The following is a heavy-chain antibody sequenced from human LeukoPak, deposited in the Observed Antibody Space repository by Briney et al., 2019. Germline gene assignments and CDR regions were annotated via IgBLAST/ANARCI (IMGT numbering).Heavy chain of an antibody. CDR2: IYTSGST. V-gene: IGHV4-4*09. CDR3: ARLTGYCSSTSCDYYMDV. D-gene: IGHD2-2*01. CDR1: GGSISSHY. J-gene: IGHJ6*03. Sequence: SETLSLTCTVSGGSISSHYWSWIRQPPGKGLEWIGYIYTSGSTNYNPSLKSRVTISVDTSKNQFSLKLSSVTAADTAVYYCARLTGYCSSTSCDYYMDVWGKGTTVTVSS.